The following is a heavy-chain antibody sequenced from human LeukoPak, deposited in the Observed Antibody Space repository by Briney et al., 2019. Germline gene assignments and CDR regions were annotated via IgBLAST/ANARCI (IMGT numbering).Heavy chain of an antibody. CDR3: ARDDLDGGNGILNWFDP. Sequence: SETLSLTCTVSGGSISSSSYYWGWIRQPPGKGLEWIGSIYYSGSTYYNPSLKSRVTISVDTSKNQFSLKLSSVTAADTAVYYCARDDLDGGNGILNWFDPWGQGTLVTVSS. J-gene: IGHJ5*02. CDR2: IYYSGST. CDR1: GGSISSSSYY. V-gene: IGHV4-39*07. D-gene: IGHD4-23*01.